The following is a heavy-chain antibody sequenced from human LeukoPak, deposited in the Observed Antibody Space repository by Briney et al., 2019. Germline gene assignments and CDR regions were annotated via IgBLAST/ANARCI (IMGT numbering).Heavy chain of an antibody. J-gene: IGHJ4*02. V-gene: IGHV3-74*03. CDR1: GFSFTTW. CDR2: IRGDETIA. CDR3: ARTDNLDY. D-gene: IGHD2-15*01. Sequence: GGPLRLSCAASGFSFTTWMHWVRQAPGKGLVWVARIRGDETIATYAESVKGRFTISRDNARNTLYLQMNSLRAEDTAVYYCARTDNLDYWGQGTPVTVSS.